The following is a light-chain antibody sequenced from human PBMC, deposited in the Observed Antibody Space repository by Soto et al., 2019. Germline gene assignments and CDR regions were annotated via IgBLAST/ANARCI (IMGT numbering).Light chain of an antibody. CDR2: WAS. J-gene: IGKJ3*01. Sequence: DIVMTQSPDSLAVSLVERATINCKSSHIFLYGSNNKNYLAWYQQKPGQPPKLLIYWASTRESGVPDRFSGSVSGTDFTLTISRLEPEDFAVYYCQQYGRSATFTFGPGTKVDIK. CDR1: HIFLYGSNNKNY. V-gene: IGKV4-1*01. CDR3: QQYGRSATFT.